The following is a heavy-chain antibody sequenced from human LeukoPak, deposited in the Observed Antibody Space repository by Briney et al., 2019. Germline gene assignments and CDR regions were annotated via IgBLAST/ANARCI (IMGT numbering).Heavy chain of an antibody. V-gene: IGHV1-18*01. Sequence: GASVKVSCKASGYTFTSYAISWVRQAPGQGLEWMGWISAYNGNTNYAQKLQGRVTMTTDTSTSTAYMELRSLRSDDTAVYYCARDTGIAARKYYYYGMDVWGQGTTVTVSS. J-gene: IGHJ6*02. CDR3: ARDTGIAARKYYYYGMDV. D-gene: IGHD6-6*01. CDR1: GYTFTSYA. CDR2: ISAYNGNT.